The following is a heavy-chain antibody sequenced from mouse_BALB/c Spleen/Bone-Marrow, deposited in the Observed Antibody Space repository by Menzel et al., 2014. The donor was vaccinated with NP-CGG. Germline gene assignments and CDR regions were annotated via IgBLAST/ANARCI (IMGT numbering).Heavy chain of an antibody. V-gene: IGHV14-3*02. CDR3: ANYYYGSSLFAY. D-gene: IGHD1-1*01. CDR1: CFNIKDTY. CDR2: IDPANGNT. J-gene: IGHJ3*01. Sequence: VQLQQSGGELVKPGASVKLSCTASCFNIKDTYMHWVEQRPEQGLEGIGRIDPANGNTKYDPTFQGRATITADTSSNTAYLQLSSLTSEDTAVYYCANYYYGSSLFAYWGQGTLVTVSA.